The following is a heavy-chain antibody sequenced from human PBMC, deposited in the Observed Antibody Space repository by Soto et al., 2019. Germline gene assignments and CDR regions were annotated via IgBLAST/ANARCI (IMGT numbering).Heavy chain of an antibody. J-gene: IGHJ4*02. V-gene: IGHV4-39*01. Sequence: SETLSLTCTVSGGSISSRSYYWGWIRQPPGKGLEWIGSIYYSGTTYYNPSVRSRISISVDMSKNQFSLKLTSVSAADTAVYYCASEGVAATLPLKVDYWGQGSLVTVSS. CDR1: GGSISSRSYY. CDR3: ASEGVAATLPLKVDY. CDR2: IYYSGTT. D-gene: IGHD2-15*01.